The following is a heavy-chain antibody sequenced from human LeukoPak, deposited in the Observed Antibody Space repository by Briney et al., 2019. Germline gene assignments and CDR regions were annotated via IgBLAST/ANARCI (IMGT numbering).Heavy chain of an antibody. J-gene: IGHJ4*02. Sequence: GGSLRLSCAASGFTFSSHAMSWVRQAPGKGLEWVSAISGSGGSTYYADSVKGRFTISRDNSKNTLYLQMNSLRAEDTAVYYWAKPADTAMVILYFDYWGQGTLVTVSS. CDR1: GFTFSSHA. CDR3: AKPADTAMVILYFDY. V-gene: IGHV3-23*01. CDR2: ISGSGGST. D-gene: IGHD5-18*01.